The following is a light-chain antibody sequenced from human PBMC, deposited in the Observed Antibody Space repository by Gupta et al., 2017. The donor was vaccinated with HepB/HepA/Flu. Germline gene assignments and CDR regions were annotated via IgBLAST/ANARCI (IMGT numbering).Light chain of an antibody. J-gene: IGLJ3*02. CDR2: DTN. Sequence: AVVTQEPSLTVPPGGTVTLSCVSSTGAVTSGHWPYWFQQKPGQAPSTLIFDTNNRSSSTPARFSGSLLGDKAALTLSGAQPEDAAEYYCVLSFGRNPWVFGGGTKLTVL. CDR1: TGAVTSGHW. V-gene: IGLV7-46*01. CDR3: VLSFGRNPWV.